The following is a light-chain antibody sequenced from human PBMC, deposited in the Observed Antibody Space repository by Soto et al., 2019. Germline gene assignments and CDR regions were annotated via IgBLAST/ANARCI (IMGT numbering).Light chain of an antibody. J-gene: IGLJ2*01. Sequence: QLVLTQPPSVSGAPGQRVTISCTGSSSNIGAGYDVHWYQQLPGTAPKLLIYGNSNRPSGVPDRFSGSKSGTSASLAITGLQAEDEADYYCQSYDSSLSGSYVVFGGGTQLTVL. CDR2: GNS. CDR3: QSYDSSLSGSYVV. CDR1: SSNIGAGYD. V-gene: IGLV1-40*01.